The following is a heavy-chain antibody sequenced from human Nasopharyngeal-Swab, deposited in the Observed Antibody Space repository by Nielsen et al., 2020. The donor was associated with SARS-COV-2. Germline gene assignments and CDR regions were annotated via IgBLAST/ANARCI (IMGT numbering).Heavy chain of an antibody. CDR2: IYYSGST. Sequence: IRQPPGKGLEWIGYIYYSGSTNYNPSLKRRVTISVDTSKNQFSLKLSSVTAADTAVYYCARETGFSGAFDIWGQGTMVTVSS. V-gene: IGHV4-59*01. J-gene: IGHJ3*02. CDR3: ARETGFSGAFDI. D-gene: IGHD6-19*01.